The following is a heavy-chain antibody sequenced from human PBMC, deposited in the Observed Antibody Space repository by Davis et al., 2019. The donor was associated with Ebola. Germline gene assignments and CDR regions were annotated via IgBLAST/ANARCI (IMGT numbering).Heavy chain of an antibody. CDR1: GGSFSGYY. CDR3: ARRNFGYDFWSGMRYYYGMDV. Sequence: GSLRLSCAVYGGSFSGYYWSWIRQPPGKGLEWIGEINHSGSTNYNPSLKSRVTISVDTSKNQFSLKLSSVTAADTAVYYCARRNFGYDFWSGMRYYYGMDVWGQGTTVTVSS. CDR2: INHSGST. D-gene: IGHD3-3*01. V-gene: IGHV4-34*01. J-gene: IGHJ6*02.